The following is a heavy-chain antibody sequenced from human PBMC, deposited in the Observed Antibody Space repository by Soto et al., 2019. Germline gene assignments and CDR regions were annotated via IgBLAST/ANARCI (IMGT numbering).Heavy chain of an antibody. CDR1: GSTFGYSY. J-gene: IGHJ5*02. V-gene: IGHV3-11*06. CDR2: ISPGSRYP. CDR3: VRGGGGGLFDP. Sequence: PGGSLRLSCAGSGSTFGYSYMSWIRQAPGKGLEWLSYISPGSRYPAYADSVKGRFTISRDNAKRSLYLQMMSLTAEDTAIYYCVRGGGGGLFDPWGQGTMVTVSS. D-gene: IGHD2-15*01.